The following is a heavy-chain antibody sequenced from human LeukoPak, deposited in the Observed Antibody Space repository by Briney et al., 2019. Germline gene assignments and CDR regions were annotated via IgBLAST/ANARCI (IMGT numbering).Heavy chain of an antibody. J-gene: IGHJ4*02. CDR2: ISAYNGNT. Sequence: ASVKVSCKASGDTFSSSHIHWVRQAPGQGLEWMGWISAYNGNTNYAQKLQGRVTMTTDTSTSTAYMELRSLRSDDTAVYYCARGGKSSSTSPMVDYWGQGTLVTVSS. V-gene: IGHV1-18*04. D-gene: IGHD2-2*01. CDR1: GDTFSSSH. CDR3: ARGGKSSSTSPMVDY.